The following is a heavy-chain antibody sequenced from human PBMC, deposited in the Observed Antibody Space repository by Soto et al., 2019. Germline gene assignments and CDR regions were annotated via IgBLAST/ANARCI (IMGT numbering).Heavy chain of an antibody. Sequence: EVQLLESGGGLVQPGGSLRLSCAASGFTFSSYAMSWVRQAPGKGLEWVSAISGSGGSTYYADSVKGRFTISRDNSKNTVYRQMNSLRAEDTAVYYCAKVRVGCSSTSCYGFDYWGQGTLVTVSS. D-gene: IGHD2-2*01. CDR2: ISGSGGST. J-gene: IGHJ4*02. V-gene: IGHV3-23*01. CDR3: AKVRVGCSSTSCYGFDY. CDR1: GFTFSSYA.